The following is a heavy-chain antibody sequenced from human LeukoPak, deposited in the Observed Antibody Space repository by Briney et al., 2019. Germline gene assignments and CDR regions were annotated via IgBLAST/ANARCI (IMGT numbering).Heavy chain of an antibody. CDR3: ARDRLSGFDP. CDR1: GFTVSSNY. J-gene: IGHJ5*02. Sequence: GGSLRLSCAASGFTVSSNYMNWVRQAPGKGLEWVSVIYSGGSTYYADSVKDRSTISRDNSKNTLYLQMNSLRAEDTAVYYCARDRLSGFDPWGQGTLVTVSS. D-gene: IGHD2-8*01. CDR2: IYSGGST. V-gene: IGHV3-53*01.